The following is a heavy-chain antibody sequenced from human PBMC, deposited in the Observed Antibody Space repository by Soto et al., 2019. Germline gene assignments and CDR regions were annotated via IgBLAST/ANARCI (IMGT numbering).Heavy chain of an antibody. CDR1: GFTFSSYA. CDR3: AKHPESIAAAGIDY. D-gene: IGHD6-13*01. CDR2: ISGSGGST. J-gene: IGHJ4*02. Sequence: EVQLLESGGGLVQPGGSLRLSCAVSGFTFSSYAMSWVRQAPGKGLEWVSAISGSGGSTYYAGSVKSRFNISRDNSKNTLYLQMNRMRGEDTAVYYCAKHPESIAAAGIDYWGQGTLVTVSS. V-gene: IGHV3-23*01.